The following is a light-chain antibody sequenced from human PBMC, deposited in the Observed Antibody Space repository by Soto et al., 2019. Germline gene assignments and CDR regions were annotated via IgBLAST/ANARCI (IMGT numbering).Light chain of an antibody. Sequence: EIVMTQSPATLSVSPGEIATLSCRASQSINSKLAWYQQKPGQAPRLLIYGASIRATGIPARFSGSGSGTEFTLTISSLEPEDFAVYYCQQRNIWPPVTFGQGTRLEIK. CDR2: GAS. CDR3: QQRNIWPPVT. J-gene: IGKJ5*01. CDR1: QSINSK. V-gene: IGKV3-15*01.